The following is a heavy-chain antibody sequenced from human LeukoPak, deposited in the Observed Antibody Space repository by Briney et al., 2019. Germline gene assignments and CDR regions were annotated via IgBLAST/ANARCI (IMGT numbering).Heavy chain of an antibody. D-gene: IGHD6-19*01. V-gene: IGHV3-48*02. J-gene: IGHJ5*02. CDR3: AREGIAVAGTGSERP. CDR2: ISSSSSTI. Sequence: PGGSLRLSCAASGFTFSTYSMNWVRQAPGKGLEWVSYISSSSSTIYYADSVKGRFTISRDNAKNSLYLQMSCLRDEDTAVYYCAREGIAVAGTGSERPWGQGTLVTVSS. CDR1: GFTFSTYS.